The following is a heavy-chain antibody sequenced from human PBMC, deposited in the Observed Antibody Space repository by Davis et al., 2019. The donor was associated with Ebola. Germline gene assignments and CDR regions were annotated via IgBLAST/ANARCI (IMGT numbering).Heavy chain of an antibody. CDR3: ARESYYYGSGSSGYYGMDV. Sequence: GESLKISCAASGFTFSGSAMHWVRQASGKGLEWVGRIRSKANSYATAYAASVKGRFTISRDDSKNTAYLQMNSLRAEDTAVYYCARESYYYGSGSSGYYGMDVWGQGTTVTVSS. J-gene: IGHJ6*02. CDR2: IRSKANSYAT. D-gene: IGHD3-10*01. V-gene: IGHV3-73*01. CDR1: GFTFSGSA.